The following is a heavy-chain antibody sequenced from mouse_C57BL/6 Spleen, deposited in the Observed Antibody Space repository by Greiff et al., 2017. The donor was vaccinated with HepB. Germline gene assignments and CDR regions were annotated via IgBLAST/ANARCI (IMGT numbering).Heavy chain of an antibody. J-gene: IGHJ2*01. CDR3: ARRGSTTVAPFDY. Sequence: QVQLQQSGAELVMPGASVKLSCKASGYTFTSYWMHWVKQRPGQGLEWIGEIDPSDSYTNYNQKFKGKSTLTVDKSSSTADMQLSSLTSEDSAVYYCARRGSTTVAPFDYWGQGTTLTVSS. V-gene: IGHV1-69*01. CDR2: IDPSDSYT. CDR1: GYTFTSYW. D-gene: IGHD1-1*01.